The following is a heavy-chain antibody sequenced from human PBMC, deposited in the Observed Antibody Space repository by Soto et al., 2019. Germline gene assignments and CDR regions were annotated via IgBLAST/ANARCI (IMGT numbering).Heavy chain of an antibody. V-gene: IGHV2-26*01. CDR3: ARIRTCSSTSCYTGDYGDYFDY. D-gene: IGHD2-2*02. J-gene: IGHJ4*02. CDR1: GFSLSNARMG. CDR2: IFSNDEK. Sequence: QVTLKESGPVLVKPTETLTLTCTVSGFSLSNARMGVSWIRQPPGKALEWLAHIFSNDEKSYSTSLKSRLTISKDTSKSLVVLTMTNMDPVDTATYYCARIRTCSSTSCYTGDYGDYFDYWGRGTLVTVSS.